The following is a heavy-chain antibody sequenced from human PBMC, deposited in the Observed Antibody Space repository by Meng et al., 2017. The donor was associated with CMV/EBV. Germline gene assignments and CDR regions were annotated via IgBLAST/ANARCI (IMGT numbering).Heavy chain of an antibody. CDR1: FTDYY. CDR2: INPNSGGT. J-gene: IGHJ5*02. Sequence: FTDYYMHWVRRAPGQGLEWMGWINPNSGGTNYAQKFQGRVTTTGDTSISTAYMELSRLRSDDTAVYYCAREALSTIFGVSRPYNWFDPWGQGTLVTVSS. D-gene: IGHD3-3*02. V-gene: IGHV1-2*02. CDR3: AREALSTIFGVSRPYNWFDP.